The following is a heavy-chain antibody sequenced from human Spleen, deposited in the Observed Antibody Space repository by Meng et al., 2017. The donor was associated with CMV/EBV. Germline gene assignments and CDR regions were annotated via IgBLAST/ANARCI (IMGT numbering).Heavy chain of an antibody. D-gene: IGHD6-13*01. V-gene: IGHV4-30-4*08. Sequence: QLQLPESGPGLVKPSETLSLSCTVSGGSISSTHYYWGWIRQPPGKGLEWIGYIYYSGSTYYNPSLKSRVTISVDTSKNQFSLKLSSVTAADTAVYYCARALAGVDYWGQGTLVTVSS. CDR2: IYYSGST. CDR1: GGSISSTHYY. J-gene: IGHJ4*02. CDR3: ARALAGVDY.